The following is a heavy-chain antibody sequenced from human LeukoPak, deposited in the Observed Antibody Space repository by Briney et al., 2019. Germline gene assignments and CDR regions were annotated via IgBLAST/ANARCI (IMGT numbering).Heavy chain of an antibody. D-gene: IGHD4-11*01. CDR2: IYYSGST. Sequence: PSETLSLTCTVSGGSISSYYWSWIRQPPGKGLEWIGYIYYSGSTNYNPSLKSRVTISVDTSKDQFSLKLSSVTAADTAVYYCASSPLTVTSLSFDPWGQGTLVTVSS. J-gene: IGHJ5*02. CDR3: ASSPLTVTSLSFDP. V-gene: IGHV4-59*01. CDR1: GGSISSYY.